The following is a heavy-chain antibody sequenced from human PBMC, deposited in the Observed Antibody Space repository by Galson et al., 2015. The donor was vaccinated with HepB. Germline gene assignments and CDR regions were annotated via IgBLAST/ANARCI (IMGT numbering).Heavy chain of an antibody. CDR3: ARADWTMVDPYHLDY. J-gene: IGHJ4*02. CDR2: IFPGDSDT. Sequence: QSGAEVKKPGESLKISCKGSGYWFSRYWIAWVRQMPGKGLEWMGIIFPGDSDTRYSPSFQGQVTISADNSISTAYLQWSSLKASDTAVYYCARADWTMVDPYHLDYWGQGTLVTVAS. CDR1: GYWFSRYW. D-gene: IGHD4/OR15-4a*01. V-gene: IGHV5-51*01.